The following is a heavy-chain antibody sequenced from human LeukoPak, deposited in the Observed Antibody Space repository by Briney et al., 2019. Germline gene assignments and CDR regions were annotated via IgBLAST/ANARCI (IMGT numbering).Heavy chain of an antibody. J-gene: IGHJ3*02. CDR3: ARRSEVEYYYDSSGYLTGAFDI. CDR1: GYTFTSYY. Sequence: ASVKVSCKASGYTFTSYYMHWVRQARGQGLEWMGIINPSGGSTSYAQKFQGRVTMTRDTSTSTVYMELSSLRSEDTAVYYCARRSEVEYYYDSSGYLTGAFDIWGQGTMVTVSS. V-gene: IGHV1-46*01. CDR2: INPSGGST. D-gene: IGHD3-22*01.